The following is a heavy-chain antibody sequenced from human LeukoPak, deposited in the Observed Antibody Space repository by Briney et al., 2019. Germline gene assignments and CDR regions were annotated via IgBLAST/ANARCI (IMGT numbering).Heavy chain of an antibody. CDR1: GFTFDDYA. D-gene: IGHD2-15*01. CDR2: INSDGSST. Sequence: PGRSLRLSCAASGFTFDDYAMHWVRQAPGKGLVWVSRINSDGSSTSYGDSVKGRFTISRDNAKNTLYLQMNSLRAEDTAVYYCARDLRPGVVVVAATWGQGTLVTVSS. V-gene: IGHV3-74*01. CDR3: ARDLRPGVVVVAAT. J-gene: IGHJ5*02.